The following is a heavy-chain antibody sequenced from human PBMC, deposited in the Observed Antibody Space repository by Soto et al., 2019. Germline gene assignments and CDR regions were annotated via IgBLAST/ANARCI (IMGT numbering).Heavy chain of an antibody. J-gene: IGHJ6*03. CDR2: INSDGSST. V-gene: IGHV3-74*01. Sequence: GGSLRLSCAASGFTFSSYWMHWVRQAPGKGLVWVSRINSDGSSTSYADSVKGRFTISRDNAKNTLYLQMNSLRADDTAVYYCARDSHSTFIAAAGATSHYYYMDVWGKGTTVTVSS. CDR3: ARDSHSTFIAAAGATSHYYYMDV. CDR1: GFTFSSYW. D-gene: IGHD6-13*01.